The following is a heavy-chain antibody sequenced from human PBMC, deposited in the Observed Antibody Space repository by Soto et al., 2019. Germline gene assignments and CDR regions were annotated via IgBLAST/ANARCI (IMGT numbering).Heavy chain of an antibody. CDR1: GFTFSRYW. Sequence: PGVFMRLSCAASGFTFSRYWMSWVRQAPGKGLEWVANIKPDGSQKWYVDSVKGRFTISRDNAKKSLYLQMNSLRAEDTAVYYCARGDYYDSSGPFSDAFDIWGQGTMVTVSS. D-gene: IGHD3-22*01. CDR2: IKPDGSQK. CDR3: ARGDYYDSSGPFSDAFDI. J-gene: IGHJ3*02. V-gene: IGHV3-7*04.